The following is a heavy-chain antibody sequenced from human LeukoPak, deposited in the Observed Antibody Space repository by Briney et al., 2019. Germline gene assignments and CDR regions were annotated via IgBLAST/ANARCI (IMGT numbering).Heavy chain of an antibody. D-gene: IGHD3-10*01. J-gene: IGHJ5*02. CDR1: GYTFTSYD. CDR2: MNPNSGNT. CDR3: ARGYHRYYHGSGRWYNWFDP. V-gene: IGHV1-8*01. Sequence: ASVKVSCKASGYTFTSYDINWVRQATGQGLEWMGWMNPNSGNTGYAQKFQGGVTMTRNTSINTAYMELSSLRSEDTAVYYCARGYHRYYHGSGRWYNWFDPWGQGTLVTVPS.